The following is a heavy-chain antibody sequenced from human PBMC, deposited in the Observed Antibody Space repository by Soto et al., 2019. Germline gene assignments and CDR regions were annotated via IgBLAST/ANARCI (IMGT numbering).Heavy chain of an antibody. CDR1: GGSINNYY. CDR2: INSSGSA. D-gene: IGHD2-2*01. J-gene: IGHJ4*02. V-gene: IGHV4-59*12. Sequence: SETLSLTCTVSGGSINNYYWSWIRQPPGKSLEWIGEINSSGSATYSPSVKSRVTMSVGTSKNQFSLRLSSVTAADTAVYYCARERCSSPSCPHTFDSCGPGTLVTVSS. CDR3: ARERCSSPSCPHTFDS.